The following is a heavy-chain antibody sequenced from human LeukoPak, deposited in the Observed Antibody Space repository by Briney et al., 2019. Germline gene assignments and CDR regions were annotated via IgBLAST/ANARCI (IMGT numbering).Heavy chain of an antibody. V-gene: IGHV1-2*06. Sequence: GASVKVSCKASGYTFTDYYMHWVRQAPGQGLEWMGRINPNSGGTYYAQKFQGRVTMTRDTSISTAYMELSRLRSDDTAVYYCARGDLRSTVLVPAALDYWGQGTLVTVSS. CDR1: GYTFTDYY. CDR3: ARGDLRSTVLVPAALDY. CDR2: INPNSGGT. J-gene: IGHJ4*02. D-gene: IGHD2-2*01.